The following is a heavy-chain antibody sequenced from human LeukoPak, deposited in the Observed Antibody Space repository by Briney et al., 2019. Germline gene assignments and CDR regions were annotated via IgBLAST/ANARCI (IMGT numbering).Heavy chain of an antibody. D-gene: IGHD6-13*01. Sequence: GGSLRLSCAASGFTFSDYYMSWIRQAPGKGLEWVSDISSTSIYTNYADSVKGRFAISRDNAKNSLYLQMNSLRAEDTAVYYCAREDGYSSSWYSDYWGQGTLVTVSS. CDR2: ISSTSIYT. CDR1: GFTFSDYY. J-gene: IGHJ4*02. V-gene: IGHV3-11*05. CDR3: AREDGYSSSWYSDY.